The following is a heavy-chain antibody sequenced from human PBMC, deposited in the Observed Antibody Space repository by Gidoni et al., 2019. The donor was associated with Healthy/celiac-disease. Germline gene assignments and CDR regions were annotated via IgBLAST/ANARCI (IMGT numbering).Heavy chain of an antibody. J-gene: IGHJ4*02. D-gene: IGHD3-10*01. Sequence: QVQLQQWGAGRLQPSETLSLTCPAHGGCFSGYYWSWIRQPPGKGLEWIGEINHSGSTNYNPSLKSRVTISVDTSKNQFSLKLSSVTAADTAVYYCARINYGSGRLKSDYWGQGTLVTVSS. V-gene: IGHV4-34*01. CDR1: GGCFSGYY. CDR2: INHSGST. CDR3: ARINYGSGRLKSDY.